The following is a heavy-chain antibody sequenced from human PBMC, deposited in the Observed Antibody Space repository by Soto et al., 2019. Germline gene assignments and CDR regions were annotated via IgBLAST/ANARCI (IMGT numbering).Heavy chain of an antibody. CDR1: GGSISSRTSY. J-gene: IGHJ4*02. D-gene: IGHD1-26*01. Sequence: QVQLQESGPGLVKPSQTLSLTCTVSGGSISSRTSYWSWIRQHPGKGLEWIGYIYYGGDSFYNPSNKSRVTTAIDTSEQLSSRMLTSATAAATAAYFGASEGGGGVDCWGQGTLVTVAS. CDR3: ASEGGGGVDC. V-gene: IGHV4-31*03. CDR2: IYYGGDS.